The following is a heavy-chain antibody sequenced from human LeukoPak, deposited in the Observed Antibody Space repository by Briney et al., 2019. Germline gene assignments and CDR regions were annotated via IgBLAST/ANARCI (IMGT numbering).Heavy chain of an antibody. J-gene: IGHJ5*02. CDR1: GYTFTAYY. CDR2: INPNSGGT. CDR3: ARDLYYSTGWFDP. V-gene: IGHV1-2*02. D-gene: IGHD3-10*01. Sequence: ASVKVSCKASGYTFTAYYMHWVRQAPGQGLEWMGWINPNSGGTNYAQKFEGRVTMTRDTSISTAFMELSSLKSDDTAVYYCARDLYYSTGWFDPWGQGTLVTVSS.